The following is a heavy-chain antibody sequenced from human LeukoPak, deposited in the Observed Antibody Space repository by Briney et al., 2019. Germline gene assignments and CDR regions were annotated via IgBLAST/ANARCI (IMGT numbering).Heavy chain of an antibody. CDR2: INQDGSTR. Sequence: PGGSLRLSCVASGFTFRDYWMTWVRQAPGKGLEWVANINQDGSTRHYLDSVRGRFTISRDNTRNSLFLEMNSLRAEDSALYYCARGPNYYAGSDPFDYWGQGTLVTVSS. D-gene: IGHD3-22*01. CDR3: ARGPNYYAGSDPFDY. J-gene: IGHJ4*02. V-gene: IGHV3-7*05. CDR1: GFTFRDYW.